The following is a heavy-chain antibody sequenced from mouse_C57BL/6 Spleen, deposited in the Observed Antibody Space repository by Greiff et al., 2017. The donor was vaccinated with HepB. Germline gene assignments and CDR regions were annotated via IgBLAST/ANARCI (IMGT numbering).Heavy chain of an antibody. V-gene: IGHV1-81*01. J-gene: IGHJ2*01. D-gene: IGHD4-1*01. CDR1: GYTFTSYG. CDR2: IYPRSGHT. CDR3: ANSGNWDEDY. Sequence: VQLQQFGAELARLGAPVKLSCKAFGYTFTSYGISWVKQRTGQGFEWIGEIYPRSGHTYYNEKFKDKATLTADKSSSTAYMELRSLTSEDSAVYFCANSGNWDEDYWGQGTTLTVSS.